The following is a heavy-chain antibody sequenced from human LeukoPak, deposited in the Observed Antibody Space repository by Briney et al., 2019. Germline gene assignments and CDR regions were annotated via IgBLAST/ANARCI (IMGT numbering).Heavy chain of an antibody. CDR1: GGSISSYY. Sequence: PSETLSLTCTVSGGSISSYYWSWIRQPAGKGLEWIGRIYTSGSTNYNPSLKSRVTMPVGTSKNQFSLKLSSVTAADTAVYYCARDRDAMADFDYWGQGTLVTVSS. V-gene: IGHV4-4*07. CDR3: ARDRDAMADFDY. J-gene: IGHJ4*02. CDR2: IYTSGST. D-gene: IGHD5-18*01.